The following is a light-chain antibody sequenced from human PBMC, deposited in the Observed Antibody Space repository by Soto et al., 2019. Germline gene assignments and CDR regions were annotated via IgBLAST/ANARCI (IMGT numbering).Light chain of an antibody. CDR3: ASWDDRLGAVI. V-gene: IGLV1-47*02. CDR1: SSNISGTNY. CDR2: SNN. J-gene: IGLJ2*01. Sequence: SVLTQPPSASGTPGQKVFISCSGSSSNISGTNYAYWYQQLPGAAPKLLMHSNNLRPSGVPERISGSKFGTAASLAISGLRSEDEAVYYCASWDDRLGAVIFGGGTKVTVL.